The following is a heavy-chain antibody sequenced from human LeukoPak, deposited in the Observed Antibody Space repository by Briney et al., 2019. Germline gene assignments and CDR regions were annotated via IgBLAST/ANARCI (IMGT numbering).Heavy chain of an antibody. CDR3: ARGQWLPVFDF. D-gene: IGHD3-22*01. J-gene: IGHJ4*02. CDR2: IYHSGST. V-gene: IGHV4-59*01. Sequence: SETLSLTCSVSGGFNTHYYWTWIRQPPGKELEWIGYIYHSGSTKYNPSLKSRVTISIDTSKNHFSLKLSSVTAADTAVYYCARGQWLPVFDFWGQGTLVTVSS. CDR1: GGFNTHYY.